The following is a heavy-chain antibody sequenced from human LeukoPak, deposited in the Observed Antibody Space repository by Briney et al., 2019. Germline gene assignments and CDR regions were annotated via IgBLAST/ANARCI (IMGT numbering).Heavy chain of an antibody. CDR1: GYSFTNYA. J-gene: IGHJ4*02. D-gene: IGHD2-2*01. CDR2: INTNTGNS. Sequence: ASVKVSCKASGYSFTNYAMSWVRQAPGQGLEWMGWINTNTGNSTYAQGFTGRFVFSLDTSVNTAYLQISSLKAEDTAVYYCARDDQGFFDYWGQGTLVTVSS. V-gene: IGHV7-4-1*02. CDR3: ARDDQGFFDY.